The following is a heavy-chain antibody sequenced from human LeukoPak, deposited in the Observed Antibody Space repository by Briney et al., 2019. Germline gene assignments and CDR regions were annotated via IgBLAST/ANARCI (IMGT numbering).Heavy chain of an antibody. CDR2: MNPNSGNT. D-gene: IGHD6-6*01. CDR3: ARADRPRSNDAFDI. J-gene: IGHJ3*02. CDR1: GYTFTDYG. Sequence: ASVKVSCKASGYTFTDYGISWVRQATGQGLEWMGWMNPNSGNTGYAQKFQGRVTMTRNTSISTAYMELSSLRSEDTAVYYCARADRPRSNDAFDIWGQGTMVTVSS. V-gene: IGHV1-8*02.